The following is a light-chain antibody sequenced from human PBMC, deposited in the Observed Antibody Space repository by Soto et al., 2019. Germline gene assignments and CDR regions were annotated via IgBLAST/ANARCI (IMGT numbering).Light chain of an antibody. V-gene: IGKV1-5*01. J-gene: IGKJ1*01. CDR3: QKTYTNPQT. Sequence: DIQMTQSPSTLYASVGDRVTITCRASQSISSWLAWYQQKSGSAPRLLIYEASGLQSGVPSRFSGSGSGTHFVLTISNFQPEDSATYFCQKTYTNPQTCGQGTTGDIK. CDR1: QSISSW. CDR2: EAS.